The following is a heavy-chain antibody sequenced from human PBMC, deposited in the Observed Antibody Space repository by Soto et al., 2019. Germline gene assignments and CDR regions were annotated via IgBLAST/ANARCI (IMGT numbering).Heavy chain of an antibody. J-gene: IGHJ3*02. CDR3: ARSTYYDILTGYYDAFDI. D-gene: IGHD3-9*01. Sequence: GESLKISCKGSGYSFTSYWIGWVRQMPGKGLEWMGIIYPGDSDTRYSPSFQGQVTISADKSISTAYLQWSSLKASDTAMYYCARSTYYDILTGYYDAFDIWGQGTMVTVSS. CDR1: GYSFTSYW. CDR2: IYPGDSDT. V-gene: IGHV5-51*01.